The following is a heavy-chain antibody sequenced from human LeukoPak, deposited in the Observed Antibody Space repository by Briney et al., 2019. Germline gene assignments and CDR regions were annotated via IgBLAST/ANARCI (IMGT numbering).Heavy chain of an antibody. CDR2: IYTSGST. J-gene: IGHJ5*02. D-gene: IGHD6-13*01. CDR1: GGSISSGSYY. CDR3: ARVAAAIPRWFDP. V-gene: IGHV4-61*02. Sequence: SETLSLTCTVSGGSISSGSYYWSWLRQPAGKGLEWIGRIYTSGSTNYNPSLKSRVTISVDTSKNQFSLKLSSVTAADTAVYYCARVAAAIPRWFDPWGQGTLVTVSS.